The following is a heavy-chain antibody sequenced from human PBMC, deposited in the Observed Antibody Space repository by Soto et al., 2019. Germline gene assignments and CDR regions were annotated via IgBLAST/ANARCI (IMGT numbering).Heavy chain of an antibody. CDR3: ARLFDFWCGYSGNVGMDV. CDR1: GGSISSSSYY. CDR2: IYYSGST. D-gene: IGHD3-3*01. J-gene: IGHJ6*02. Sequence: SETLSLTCTVSGGSISSSSYYWGWIRQPPGKGLEWIGSIYYSGSTYYNPSLKSRVTISVDTSKNQFSLKLSSVTAADTAVYYCARLFDFWCGYSGNVGMDVWGQGTTVTVSS. V-gene: IGHV4-39*01.